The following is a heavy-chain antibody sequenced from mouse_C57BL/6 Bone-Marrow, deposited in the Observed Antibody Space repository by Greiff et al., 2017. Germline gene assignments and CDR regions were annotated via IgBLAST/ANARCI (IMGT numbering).Heavy chain of an antibody. CDR1: GYTFTSYW. Sequence: QVQLQQPGAELVKPGASVKLSCKASGYTFTSYWMQWVKQRPGQGLEWIGEIDPSDSSTNYNQKFKGKATLTVDTSSSTAYMQLSSLTSEDSAVYYCAVLLSYWGQGTSVTVSS. D-gene: IGHD2-1*01. CDR3: AVLLSY. J-gene: IGHJ4*01. CDR2: IDPSDSST. V-gene: IGHV1-50*01.